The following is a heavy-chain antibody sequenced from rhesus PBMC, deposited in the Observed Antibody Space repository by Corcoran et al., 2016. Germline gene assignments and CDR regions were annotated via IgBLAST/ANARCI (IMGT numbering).Heavy chain of an antibody. Sequence: QVQLVQSGAEVKKPGSSVKVSCKASGYTFTDYYMHWVRQAPRQGLEWKGWINPYNSNTKYAPKFQGRVTMTGATSTSTAYMELRGLRSEATAVYYCARAREYLDFFDVWGPGVLVTVSS. CDR1: GYTFTDYY. V-gene: IGHV1S2*01. CDR2: INPYNSNT. J-gene: IGHJ5-1*01. CDR3: ARAREYLDFFDV. D-gene: IGHD3-3*01.